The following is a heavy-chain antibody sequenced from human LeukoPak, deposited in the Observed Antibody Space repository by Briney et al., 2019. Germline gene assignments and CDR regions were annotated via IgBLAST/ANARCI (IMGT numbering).Heavy chain of an antibody. D-gene: IGHD3-22*01. CDR2: IYYTGKT. CDR3: VRLYYYGSSLPPL. Sequence: SETLSLTCTVSGDFISSNYYWGWIRQPPGKGPDWIGSIYYTGKTYYNPSLNSRVVMSVDTSKNQFSLKLSSVTAADTAVYYCVRLYYYGSSLPPLWGQGTLVIVSS. J-gene: IGHJ4*02. CDR1: GDFISSNYY. V-gene: IGHV4-39*01.